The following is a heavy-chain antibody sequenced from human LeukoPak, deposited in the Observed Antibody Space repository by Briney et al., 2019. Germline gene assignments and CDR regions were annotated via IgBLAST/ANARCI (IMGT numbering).Heavy chain of an antibody. CDR3: ARSQKADAFDI. CDR2: ISSSSSYT. CDR1: GFPFSDYY. V-gene: IGHV3-11*06. Sequence: GGSLRLSCETSGFPFSDYYMSWIRQAPGKGLEWVSYISSSSSYTNYADGVKGRFTIPRDNAKNSLYLQMNSLRAEDTAVYYCARSQKADAFDIWGQGTVVTVSS. J-gene: IGHJ3*02.